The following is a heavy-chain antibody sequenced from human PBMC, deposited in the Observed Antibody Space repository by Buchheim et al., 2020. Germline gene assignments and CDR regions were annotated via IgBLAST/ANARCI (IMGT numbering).Heavy chain of an antibody. D-gene: IGHD2-15*01. V-gene: IGHV3-30*18. CDR1: GFTFSSYG. J-gene: IGHJ6*02. CDR3: AKLLRYYYYYGMDV. CDR2: ISYDGSNK. Sequence: QVQLVESGGGVVQPGRSLRLSCAAPGFTFSSYGMHWVRQAPGKGLEWVAVISYDGSNKYYADSVKGRFTISRDNSQNTLYLQMNSLRAEDTAVYYCAKLLRYYYYYGMDVWGQGTT.